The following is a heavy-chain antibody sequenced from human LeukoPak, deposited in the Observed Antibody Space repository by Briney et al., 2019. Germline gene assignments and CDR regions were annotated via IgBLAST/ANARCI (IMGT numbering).Heavy chain of an antibody. CDR2: ISGSGGST. CDR3: AKDLGGYCSGGSCYYFDY. Sequence: PGGSLRLSCAASGFTFSSYGMSWVRQAPGKGLEWVSAISGSGGSTYYADSVKGRFTISRDNSKNTLYLQMNSLRAEDTAVYYCAKDLGGYCSGGSCYYFDYWGQGTLVTVSS. CDR1: GFTFSSYG. D-gene: IGHD2-15*01. J-gene: IGHJ4*02. V-gene: IGHV3-23*01.